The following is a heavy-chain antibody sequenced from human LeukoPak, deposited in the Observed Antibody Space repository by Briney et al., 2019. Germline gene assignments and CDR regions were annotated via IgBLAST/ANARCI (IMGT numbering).Heavy chain of an antibody. V-gene: IGHV3-30-3*01. CDR3: ARSYSSGWYPYYGMDV. J-gene: IGHJ6*02. D-gene: IGHD6-19*01. Sequence: GGSLRLSCAASGFTFSSYAMHWVRQAPGKGLEWVAVISYDGSNKYYADSVKGRFTISRDNSKNTLYLQMNSLRAEDTAVYYCARSYSSGWYPYYGMDVWGQGTTVTVSS. CDR1: GFTFSSYA. CDR2: ISYDGSNK.